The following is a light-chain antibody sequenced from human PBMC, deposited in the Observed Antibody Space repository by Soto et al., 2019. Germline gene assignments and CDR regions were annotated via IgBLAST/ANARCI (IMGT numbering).Light chain of an antibody. CDR3: KQSGASPRT. J-gene: IGKJ1*01. CDR1: QTVSGSY. Sequence: EIVLSQSAGTLSLSPGERATLSCRASQTVSGSYLAWFQQKPGQAPRLLIYAASTRAAGVPDRFTGSGSGTDFSLTINRLESEDFVVYYSKQSGASPRTFGQGTTVDIQ. V-gene: IGKV3-20*01. CDR2: AAS.